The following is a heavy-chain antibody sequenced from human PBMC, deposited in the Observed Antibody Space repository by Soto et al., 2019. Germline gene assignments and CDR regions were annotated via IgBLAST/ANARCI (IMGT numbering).Heavy chain of an antibody. J-gene: IGHJ6*02. CDR1: GYTFTSYG. V-gene: IGHV1-18*01. Sequence: RASVKVSCKASGYTFTSYGISWVRQAPGQGLEWMGWISAYNGNTNYAQKPQGRVTMTTDTSTSTAYMELRSLRSDDTAVYYCARDRGYYDFWSGYYQGHNYGMDVWGQGTTVTVSS. CDR3: ARDRGYYDFWSGYYQGHNYGMDV. D-gene: IGHD3-3*01. CDR2: ISAYNGNT.